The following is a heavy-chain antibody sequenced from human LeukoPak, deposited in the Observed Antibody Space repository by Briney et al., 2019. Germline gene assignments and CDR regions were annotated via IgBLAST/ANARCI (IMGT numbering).Heavy chain of an antibody. CDR1: GFTFSSYA. D-gene: IGHD6-13*01. V-gene: IGHV3-30*04. J-gene: IGHJ3*02. CDR3: ARQPYSSSWYGFDAFDI. Sequence: PGRSLRLSCAASGFTFSSYAMHWVRQAPGKGLVWVAVISYDGSNKYYADSVKGRFTISRDNSKNTLYLQMNSLRAEDTAVYYCARQPYSSSWYGFDAFDIWGQGTMVTVSS. CDR2: ISYDGSNK.